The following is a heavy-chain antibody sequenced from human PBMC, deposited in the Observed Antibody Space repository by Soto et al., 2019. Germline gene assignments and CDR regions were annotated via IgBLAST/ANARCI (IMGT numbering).Heavy chain of an antibody. V-gene: IGHV3-23*01. CDR1: GFTFSSYA. CDR3: AKNVGWYCSSTSCLGHDY. CDR2: ISGSGGST. Sequence: EVQLLESGGGLVQPGGSLRLSCAASGFTFSSYAMRWVRQAPGQGLEWVSAISGSGGSTYYADSVKGRFTISRDNSKNTLYLQMNSLRDEDTAVYYGAKNVGWYCSSTSCLGHDYWGQGSLVAASS. J-gene: IGHJ4*02. D-gene: IGHD2-2*01.